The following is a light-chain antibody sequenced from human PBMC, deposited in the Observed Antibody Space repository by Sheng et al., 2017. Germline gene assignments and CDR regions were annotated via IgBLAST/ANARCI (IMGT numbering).Light chain of an antibody. CDR2: GTS. J-gene: IGKJ2*01. V-gene: IGKV3-11*01. Sequence: EIVLTQSPATLSLSPGERATLSCRASQYMSAYLAWYQQKPGQAPRLLIYGTSNRATGIPDRFSGSGSGTDFSLTVSRLEPEDFAVYYCQQRSKWPYTFGQGTKLEI. CDR1: QYMSAY. CDR3: QQRSKWPYT.